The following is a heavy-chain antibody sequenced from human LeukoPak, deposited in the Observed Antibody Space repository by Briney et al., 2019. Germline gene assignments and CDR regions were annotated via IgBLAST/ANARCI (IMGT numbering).Heavy chain of an antibody. J-gene: IGHJ4*02. V-gene: IGHV4-38-2*01. D-gene: IGHD2-2*01. Sequence: SETLSLTCAVSGYSISSGRYWGWIRQPPRMGLEWIGSVFHSGSTYYNPSLKSRVTISVDTSKNQFSLNLRSVTAADTAVYYRARSLSTAGIDYWGQGTLVTVSS. CDR2: VFHSGST. CDR3: ARSLSTAGIDY. CDR1: GYSISSGRY.